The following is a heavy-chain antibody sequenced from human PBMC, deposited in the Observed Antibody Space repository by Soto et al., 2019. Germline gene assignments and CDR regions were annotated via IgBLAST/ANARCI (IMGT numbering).Heavy chain of an antibody. D-gene: IGHD3-16*02. CDR1: GGSISSYY. CDR3: ARAIKDYVWGSYRLDY. Sequence: SETLSLTCTVSGGSISSYYWSWIRQPPGKGLEWIGYIYYSGSTNYNPSLKSRVTISVDTSKNQFSLKLSSVTAADTAVYSCARAIKDYVWGSYRLDYWGQGTLVTVSS. J-gene: IGHJ4*02. CDR2: IYYSGST. V-gene: IGHV4-59*01.